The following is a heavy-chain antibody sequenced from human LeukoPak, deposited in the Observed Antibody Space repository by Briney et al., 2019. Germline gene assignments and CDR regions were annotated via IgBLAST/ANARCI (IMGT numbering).Heavy chain of an antibody. J-gene: IGHJ4*02. CDR2: TYSGGST. CDR3: ARDYGDLPARVPYFDY. Sequence: GGSLRLSCAASGFTVSNNYMSWVRQAPGKGLEWVSVTYSGGSTYYADSVKGRFTISRDNAKNSLYLQMKSLRDEDTAIYYCARDYGDLPARVPYFDYWGQGTLVTVSS. CDR1: GFTVSNNY. D-gene: IGHD4-17*01. V-gene: IGHV3-53*01.